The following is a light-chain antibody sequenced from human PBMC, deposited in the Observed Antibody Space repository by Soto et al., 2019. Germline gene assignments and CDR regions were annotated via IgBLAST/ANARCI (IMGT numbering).Light chain of an antibody. Sequence: EIVLTQSPGTLTLSPGESAALSCRASQTISNNYLVWYRQKPGQAPRLLICAVSSRAAGIPDRFSGSGSGTDFALTIARLEPEDSAVYYCQQQSNSPWTFGQGTRVEI. J-gene: IGKJ1*01. CDR2: AVS. CDR3: QQQSNSPWT. V-gene: IGKV3-20*01. CDR1: QTISNNY.